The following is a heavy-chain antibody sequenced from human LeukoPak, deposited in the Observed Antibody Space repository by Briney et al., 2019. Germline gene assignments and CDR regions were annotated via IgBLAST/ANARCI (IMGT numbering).Heavy chain of an antibody. CDR3: ARDATGSNFWSGYDAFDI. V-gene: IGHV3-48*01. D-gene: IGHD3-3*01. CDR2: IRSSSSSI. J-gene: IGHJ3*02. Sequence: GGSLRLSCAASGFTFTSYSMNWVRQAPGKGLEWVSYIRSSSSSIYYADSVKGRFTISRDNAKNLLYLQMNSLRAEDTAVYYCARDATGSNFWSGYDAFDIWGQGTMVTVSS. CDR1: GFTFTSYS.